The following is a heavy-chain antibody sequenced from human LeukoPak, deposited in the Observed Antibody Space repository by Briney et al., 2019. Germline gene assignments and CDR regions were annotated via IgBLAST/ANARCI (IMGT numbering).Heavy chain of an antibody. D-gene: IGHD4-17*01. J-gene: IGHJ4*02. CDR3: ARDENYGDYPQ. CDR2: IYYSGST. Sequence: SETLSLTCTVSGGSISSYYWSWIRQPPGKGLEWIGYIYYSGSTNYNPSLKSRDTISVDTSKNQFSLKLSSVTAADTAVYYCARDENYGDYPQWGQGTLVTVSS. V-gene: IGHV4-59*01. CDR1: GGSISSYY.